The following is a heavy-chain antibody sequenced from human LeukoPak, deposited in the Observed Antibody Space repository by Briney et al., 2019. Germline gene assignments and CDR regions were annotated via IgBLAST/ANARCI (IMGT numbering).Heavy chain of an antibody. J-gene: IGHJ3*02. V-gene: IGHV3-21*01. Sequence: PGGSLRLSCAAPGFTFSSYSMNWVRQAPGKGLEWVSSISSSSSYIYYADSVKGRFTISRDNAKNSLYLLMNSLRAEDTAVYYCAFAGGSGSGYYEGAFDIWGQGTMVTVSS. CDR3: AFAGGSGSGYYEGAFDI. D-gene: IGHD3-22*01. CDR2: ISSSSSYI. CDR1: GFTFSSYS.